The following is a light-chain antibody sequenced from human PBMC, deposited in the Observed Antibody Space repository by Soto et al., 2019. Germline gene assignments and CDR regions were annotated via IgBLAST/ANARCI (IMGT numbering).Light chain of an antibody. V-gene: IGLV2-14*03. Sequence: QSALTPPASVFGSPGQSITISCTGTSSDVGGYNFVSWYQQLPGKAPKLMIYEVTSRPSGVSNRFSGSKSGNTASLTISGLQPEDVADYDCSSYTTSSTVVFGTGTKVTVL. CDR2: EVT. J-gene: IGLJ1*01. CDR1: SSDVGGYNF. CDR3: SSYTTSSTVV.